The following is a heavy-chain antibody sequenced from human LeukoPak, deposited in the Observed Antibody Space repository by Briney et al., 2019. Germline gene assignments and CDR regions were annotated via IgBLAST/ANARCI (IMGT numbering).Heavy chain of an antibody. CDR2: IYHSGST. CDR3: ARVYYYDSSAYFDY. Sequence: SETLSLTCTVSGGSISSSNWWSWVRQPPGKGLEWIGEIYHSGSTNYNPSLKSRVTISVDKSKNQFSLKLSSVTAADTAVYYCARVYYYDSSAYFDYWGQGTLVTVSS. CDR1: GGSISSSNW. V-gene: IGHV4-4*02. D-gene: IGHD3-22*01. J-gene: IGHJ4*02.